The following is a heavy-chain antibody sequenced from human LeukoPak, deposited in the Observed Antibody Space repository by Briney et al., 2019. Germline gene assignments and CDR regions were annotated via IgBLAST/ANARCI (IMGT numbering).Heavy chain of an antibody. CDR1: AFTFSSYN. CDR2: ISGSSSHT. Sequence: GGSLRLSCAASAFTFSSYNMNWVRQAPGMGLEWVSSISGSSSHTYYADSVKGRFTISRDNAKNSVYLQMNSLRAEDTAVYYCARDDRNGYPDYWGQGTLVTVSS. J-gene: IGHJ4*02. D-gene: IGHD5-24*01. V-gene: IGHV3-21*01. CDR3: ARDDRNGYPDY.